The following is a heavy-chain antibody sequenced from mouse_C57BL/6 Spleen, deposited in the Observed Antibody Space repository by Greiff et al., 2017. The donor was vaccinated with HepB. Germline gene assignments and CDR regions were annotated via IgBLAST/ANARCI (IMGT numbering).Heavy chain of an antibody. J-gene: IGHJ2*01. CDR1: GFSLTSYG. V-gene: IGHV2-2*01. Sequence: VQLQQSGPGLVQPSQSLSITCTVSGFSLTSYGVHWVRQSPGKGLEWLGVIWSGGSTDYNAAFISRLSISKDNSKSQVFFKMNSLQADDTAIYYCARNWDTTVVAFDDWGQGTTLTVSS. D-gene: IGHD1-1*01. CDR3: ARNWDTTVVAFDD. CDR2: IWSGGST.